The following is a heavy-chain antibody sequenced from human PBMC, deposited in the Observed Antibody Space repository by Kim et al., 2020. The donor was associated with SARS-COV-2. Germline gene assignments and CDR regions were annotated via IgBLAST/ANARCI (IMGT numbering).Heavy chain of an antibody. V-gene: IGHV3-23*01. D-gene: IGHD3-10*01. Sequence: YADSVKGRFTISRDNSKNTLYLQMNSLRAEDTAVYYCAKIPHSKSGGMDVWGQGTTVTVSS. CDR3: AKIPHSKSGGMDV. J-gene: IGHJ6*02.